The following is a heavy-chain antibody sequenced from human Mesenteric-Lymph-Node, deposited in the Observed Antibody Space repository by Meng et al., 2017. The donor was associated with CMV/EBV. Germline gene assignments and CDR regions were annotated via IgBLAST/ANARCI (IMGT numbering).Heavy chain of an antibody. D-gene: IGHD2-2*01. V-gene: IGHV4-61*01. CDR2: IYYSGST. Sequence: SETLSLTCTVSGGSVSSGSYYWSWIRQPPGKGLEWIGYIYYSGSTNYNPSLKSRVTISVDTSKNQFSLKLSSVTAADTAVYYCARVNSRVVPAAPISAYSYYFDYWGQGTLVTVSS. CDR3: ARVNSRVVPAAPISAYSYYFDY. CDR1: GGSVSSGSYY. J-gene: IGHJ4*02.